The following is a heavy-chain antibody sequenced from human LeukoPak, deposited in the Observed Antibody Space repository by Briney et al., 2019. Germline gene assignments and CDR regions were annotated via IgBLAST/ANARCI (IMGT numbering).Heavy chain of an antibody. Sequence: GGSLRLSCAASGFTFSSYAMHWVRQAPGKGLEWVAVISYDGSNKYYADSVKGRFTISRDNSKNTLYLQMNSLGAEDTAVYYCARYGDDYAQLFDYWGQGTLVTVSS. CDR2: ISYDGSNK. D-gene: IGHD5-24*01. V-gene: IGHV3-30-3*01. CDR3: ARYGDDYAQLFDY. CDR1: GFTFSSYA. J-gene: IGHJ4*02.